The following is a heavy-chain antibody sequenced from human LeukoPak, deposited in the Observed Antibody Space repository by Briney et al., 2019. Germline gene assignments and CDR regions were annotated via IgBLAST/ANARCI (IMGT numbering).Heavy chain of an antibody. CDR3: ARDAEGYASTWYYDY. CDR2: ISSSSSTI. J-gene: IGHJ4*02. CDR1: GFTFSSYS. V-gene: IGHV3-48*01. Sequence: GGSLRLSCAASGFTFSSYSMSWVRQAPGKGLEWVSYISSSSSTIYYADSVKGRFTISRDNAKNSLYLQMASLRAEDTAVYYCARDAEGYASTWYYDYWGQGTLVTVSS. D-gene: IGHD6-13*01.